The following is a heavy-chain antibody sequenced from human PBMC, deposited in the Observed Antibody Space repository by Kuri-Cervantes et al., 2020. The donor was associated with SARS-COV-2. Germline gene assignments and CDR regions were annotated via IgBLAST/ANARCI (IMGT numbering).Heavy chain of an antibody. CDR3: ARVPGYSSSSVYYYYGLDV. Sequence: ATVNVSCKASGYTFTGYYMDWVRQAPGQGLEWMGWINPNSGGTNYAQKFQGWVTMTRDTSISTAYMELSRLRSDDTAVYYCARVPGYSSSSVYYYYGLDVWGQGTTVTVSS. D-gene: IGHD6-6*01. CDR1: GYTFTGYY. J-gene: IGHJ6*02. CDR2: INPNSGGT. V-gene: IGHV1-2*04.